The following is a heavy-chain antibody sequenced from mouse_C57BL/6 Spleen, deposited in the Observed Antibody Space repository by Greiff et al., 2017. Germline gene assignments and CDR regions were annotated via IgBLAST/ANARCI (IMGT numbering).Heavy chain of an antibody. J-gene: IGHJ3*01. CDR2: IDPSDSYT. Sequence: VQLQQPGAELVMPGASVKLSCKASGYTFTSYWMHWVKQRPGQGLEWIGEIDPSDSYTNYNQKFKGKSTLTVDKSSSTAYLQLSSLTSEDSAVYYCARGARGYDERAWFAYWGQGTLVTVSA. CDR3: ARGARGYDERAWFAY. CDR1: GYTFTSYW. V-gene: IGHV1-69*01. D-gene: IGHD2-2*01.